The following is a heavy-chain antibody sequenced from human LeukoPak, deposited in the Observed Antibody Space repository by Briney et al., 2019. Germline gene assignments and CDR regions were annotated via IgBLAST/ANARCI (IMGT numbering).Heavy chain of an antibody. Sequence: GSLRLSCAASGFIFNNYVMNWVRQAPGKGLEWVSVIYSGGSTYYADSVKGRFTISRDNSKNTLYLQMNSLRAEDTAVYYCARDSIYYDSSGYSWYFDLWGRGTLVTVSS. CDR1: GFIFNNYV. CDR2: IYSGGST. V-gene: IGHV3-66*01. D-gene: IGHD3-22*01. J-gene: IGHJ2*01. CDR3: ARDSIYYDSSGYSWYFDL.